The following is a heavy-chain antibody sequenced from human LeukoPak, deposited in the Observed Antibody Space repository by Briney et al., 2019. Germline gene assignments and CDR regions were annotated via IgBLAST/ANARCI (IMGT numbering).Heavy chain of an antibody. CDR3: AKGPLHYIHGTHYFDY. D-gene: IGHD1-14*01. CDR2: ISNNGDST. V-gene: IGHV3-23*01. Sequence: GGSLRLSCAASGFTFSSYGMSWVRQAPGKGLEWVSGISNNGDSTHYADSVMGRFTISRDNSKSTLYLQMNSLRAEDTAVYYCAKGPLHYIHGTHYFDYWGQGTLVTVSS. CDR1: GFTFSSYG. J-gene: IGHJ4*02.